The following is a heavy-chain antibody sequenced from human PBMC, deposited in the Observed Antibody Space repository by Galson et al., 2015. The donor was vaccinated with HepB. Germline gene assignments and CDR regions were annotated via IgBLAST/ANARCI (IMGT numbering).Heavy chain of an antibody. D-gene: IGHD1-1*01. CDR3: ARENRGGTDY. Sequence: SVKVSCKASGYTFTSYAMHWVRQAPGQRLEWMGWINAGNGNPKYPQKFQGRVTITRDTSATTAYMELSSLRSEDTAVYYCARENRGGTDYWGQGTLVTVSS. CDR1: GYTFTSYA. V-gene: IGHV1-3*01. CDR2: INAGNGNP. J-gene: IGHJ4*02.